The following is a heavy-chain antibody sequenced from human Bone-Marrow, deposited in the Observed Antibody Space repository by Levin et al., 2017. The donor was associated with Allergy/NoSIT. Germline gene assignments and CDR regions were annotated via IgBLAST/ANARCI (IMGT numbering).Heavy chain of an antibody. CDR1: GFSFSSYW. D-gene: IGHD4-17*01. J-gene: IGHJ4*02. CDR2: IMQDGTVK. CDR3: ARDTGLRSIDY. Sequence: GESLKISCVASGFSFSSYWMTWVRHVPGKGLEWVANIMQDGTVKYYVDSLRCRFTISRDNAKNSLYLEMNNLRVEDTALYYCARDTGLRSIDYWGQGTLVTVSS. V-gene: IGHV3-7*01.